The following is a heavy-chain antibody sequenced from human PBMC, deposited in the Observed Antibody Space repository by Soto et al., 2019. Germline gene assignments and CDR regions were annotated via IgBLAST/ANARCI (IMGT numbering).Heavy chain of an antibody. D-gene: IGHD2-2*01. J-gene: IGHJ4*02. CDR2: ISESGVRT. V-gene: IGHV3-23*01. Sequence: PGGSLRLSCAASRFTFSNYAMSWVRQAPGKGLEWVSSISESGVRTYYADSVKGRFIISRDNSKNTLYLQMNSLRAEDTAVYYCAKAPCSTTTCYFDYWGPGTLVTVS. CDR1: RFTFSNYA. CDR3: AKAPCSTTTCYFDY.